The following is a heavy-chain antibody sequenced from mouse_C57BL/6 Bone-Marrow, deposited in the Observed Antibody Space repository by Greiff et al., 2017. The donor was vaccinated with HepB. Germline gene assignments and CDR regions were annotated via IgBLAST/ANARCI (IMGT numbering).Heavy chain of an antibody. J-gene: IGHJ1*03. CDR2: IDPSDSYT. D-gene: IGHD2-5*01. CDR1: GYTFTSYW. Sequence: QVQLQQPGAELVRPGPSVKLSCKASGYTFTSYWMHWVKQRPGQGLEWIGVIDPSDSYTNYNQKFKGKATLTVDTSSSTAYMQLSSLTSEDSAVYYCARYSSNGYFDVWGTGTTVTVSS. CDR3: ARYSSNGYFDV. V-gene: IGHV1-59*01.